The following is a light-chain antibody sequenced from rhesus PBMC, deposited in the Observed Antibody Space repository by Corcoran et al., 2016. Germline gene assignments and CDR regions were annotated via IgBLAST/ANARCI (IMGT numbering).Light chain of an antibody. CDR1: RSISSW. CDR2: KAS. J-gene: IGKJ1*01. CDR3: QQYNSSPWT. V-gene: IGKV1-22*01. Sequence: DIQMTQSPSSLSASVGDTVTITCRASRSISSWLAWYQQKPGKAPKLLIYKASTLQSGVPSRFSGSGSGTDLSLTISSLQSEDFATYYCQQYNSSPWTFGLGTKVEIK.